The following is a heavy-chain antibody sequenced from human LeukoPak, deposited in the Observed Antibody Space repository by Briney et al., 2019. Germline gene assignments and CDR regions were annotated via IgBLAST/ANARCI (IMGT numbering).Heavy chain of an antibody. Sequence: GGSLRLSCAASGFTFSNYGLHWVRQAPGKGLEWVALISTDGGNKNYADSVKGRFTISRDNSENMLYLRMNSLRAEDTAVYYCAKDSSTSWFGGDSKWGQGTLVTVSS. CDR3: AKDSSTSWFGGDSK. J-gene: IGHJ4*02. V-gene: IGHV3-30*18. D-gene: IGHD3-10*01. CDR2: ISTDGGNK. CDR1: GFTFSNYG.